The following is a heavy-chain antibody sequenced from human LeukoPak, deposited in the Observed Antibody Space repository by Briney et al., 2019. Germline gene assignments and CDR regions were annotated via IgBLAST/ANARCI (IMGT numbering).Heavy chain of an antibody. Sequence: GGSLRLSCAASGFTFRQYWMSWVRQAPGKGLVWVSRLKSDGRSTSYADSVKGRFTISRDNAKNTLYLQMNSLRAEDTAVYYCATTIIAATMDVWGQGTTVTVSS. CDR3: ATTIIAATMDV. D-gene: IGHD6-13*01. J-gene: IGHJ6*02. V-gene: IGHV3-74*01. CDR2: LKSDGRST. CDR1: GFTFRQYW.